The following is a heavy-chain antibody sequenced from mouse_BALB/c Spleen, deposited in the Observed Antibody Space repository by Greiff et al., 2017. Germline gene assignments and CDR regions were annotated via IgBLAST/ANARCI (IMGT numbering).Heavy chain of an antibody. J-gene: IGHJ4*01. Sequence: VQLQQSGAELVKPGTSVKLSCKASGYNFTSYWINWVKLRPGQGLEWIGDIYPGSGSTNYNEKFKSKATLTVDTSSSTAYMQLSSLASEDSALYYCARDHYYGYYAMDYWGQGTSVTVSS. V-gene: IGHV1-55*01. CDR1: GYNFTSYW. D-gene: IGHD1-2*01. CDR3: ARDHYYGYYAMDY. CDR2: IYPGSGST.